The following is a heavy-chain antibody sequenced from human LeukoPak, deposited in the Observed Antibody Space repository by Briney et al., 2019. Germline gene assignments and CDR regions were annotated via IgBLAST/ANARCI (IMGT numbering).Heavy chain of an antibody. CDR2: IYYTGAT. Sequence: SETLSLTCTVSSGFISGHYWRWIRQPPGKGLEWIGYIYYTGATHYSPSLESRATVSVDPSQKQLSLSLTSVTAADTAVYYCARGRLSGSSHFDHWGQGTLVIVSS. V-gene: IGHV4-59*11. CDR3: ARGRLSGSSHFDH. CDR1: SGFISGHY. J-gene: IGHJ4*02. D-gene: IGHD6-13*01.